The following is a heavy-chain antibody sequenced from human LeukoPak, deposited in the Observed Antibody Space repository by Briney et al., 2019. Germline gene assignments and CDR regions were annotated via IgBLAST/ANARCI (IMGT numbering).Heavy chain of an antibody. J-gene: IGHJ5*02. V-gene: IGHV1-69*04. D-gene: IGHD2-2*01. CDR1: GGTFSSYA. Sequence: GASVKVSCKASGGTFSSYAISWVRQAPGQGLEWMGRIIPILGIANYAQKFQGRVTITADKSTSRAYMELRSLRSDDTAVYYCARDRCSSTSCYVGNNWFDPWGQGTLVTVSS. CDR3: ARDRCSSTSCYVGNNWFDP. CDR2: IIPILGIA.